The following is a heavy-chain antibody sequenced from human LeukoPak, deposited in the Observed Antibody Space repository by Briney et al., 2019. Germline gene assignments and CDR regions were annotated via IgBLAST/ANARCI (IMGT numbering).Heavy chain of an antibody. J-gene: IGHJ4*02. CDR1: GGSFSGYY. D-gene: IGHD1-26*01. Sequence: PSETLSLTCAVYGGSFSGYYWSWIRQPPGKGLEWIGEINRSGSTNYNPSLKSRVTISVDTSKNQFSLKLSSMTAADTAVYYCARGEQTDFIVGARSHFDSWGKETRVTVPS. CDR3: ARGEQTDFIVGARSHFDS. CDR2: INRSGST. V-gene: IGHV4-34*01.